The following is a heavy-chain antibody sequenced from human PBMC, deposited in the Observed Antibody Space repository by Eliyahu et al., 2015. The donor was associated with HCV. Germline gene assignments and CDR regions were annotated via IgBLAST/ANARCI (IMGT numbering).Heavy chain of an antibody. V-gene: IGHV3-49*03. CDR1: GFIFADYA. CDR3: SRGHSSHWHVGLFFGI. Sequence: EVQLLESGGGLVQPGRSLRLSCATSGFIFADYAMSWFRQAPGKGLEWVGFIKNKPYDEATEYAASVKGRCTISRHDSKSIVYLEMHNLKTEDTGVYYCSRGHSSHWHVGLFFGIWGQGSLVTVSS. J-gene: IGHJ4*02. CDR2: IKNKPYDEAT. D-gene: IGHD6-19*01.